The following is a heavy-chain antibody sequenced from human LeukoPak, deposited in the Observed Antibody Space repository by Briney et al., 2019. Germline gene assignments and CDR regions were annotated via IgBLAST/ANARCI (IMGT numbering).Heavy chain of an antibody. V-gene: IGHV4-59*01. D-gene: IGHD2-2*01. J-gene: IGHJ5*02. CDR2: IYYSGST. CDR1: GGSISSYY. Sequence: PSGTLSLTCTVSGGSISSYYWSWIRQPPGKGLEWIGYIYYSGSTNYNPSLKSRVTISVDTSKNQFSLKLSSVTAADTAVYYCARGRVYGVVVPAAPWGQGTLVTVSS. CDR3: ARGRVYGVVVPAAP.